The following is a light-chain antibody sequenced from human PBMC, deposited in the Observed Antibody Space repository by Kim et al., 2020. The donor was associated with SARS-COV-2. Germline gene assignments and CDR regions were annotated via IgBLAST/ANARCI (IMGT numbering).Light chain of an antibody. Sequence: EIVLTQSPATLSLSPGERATLSCRASQSVSSYLAWYQQKPGQAPRLLIYDASNRATGIPARFSGSGSGTDFTLTISSLEPEDFAVYYCQQRSNWPPRCFFGQGTRLEIK. V-gene: IGKV3-11*01. CDR3: QQRSNWPPRCF. CDR2: DAS. J-gene: IGKJ5*01. CDR1: QSVSSY.